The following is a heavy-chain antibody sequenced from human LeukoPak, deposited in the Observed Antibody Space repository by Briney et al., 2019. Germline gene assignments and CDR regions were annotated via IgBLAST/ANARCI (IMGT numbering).Heavy chain of an antibody. Sequence: GESLKISCKGSGYSFTSYWIGWVRQMPGKGLEWMGIIYPGDSDTRYSPSFQGLVNMTADKSINTAYLQWSSLKASDTATYFCARGYSASYYHLSYWGQGTLVTVSS. V-gene: IGHV5-51*01. J-gene: IGHJ4*02. D-gene: IGHD1-26*01. CDR3: ARGYSASYYHLSY. CDR2: IYPGDSDT. CDR1: GYSFTSYW.